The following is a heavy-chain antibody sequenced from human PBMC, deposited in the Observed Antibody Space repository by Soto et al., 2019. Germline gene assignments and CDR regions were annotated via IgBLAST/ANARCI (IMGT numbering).Heavy chain of an antibody. Sequence: GGSLRLSFAASGFTFSSYAMSWVRQAPGKGLERVSAISGSGGSTYYADSVKGRFTISRDNSKNTLYLQMNSLRAEDTAVYYCAKFEDYVWGSYRYGKHYFDYWGQGTLVTVSS. CDR1: GFTFSSYA. D-gene: IGHD3-16*02. J-gene: IGHJ4*02. CDR3: AKFEDYVWGSYRYGKHYFDY. CDR2: ISGSGGST. V-gene: IGHV3-23*01.